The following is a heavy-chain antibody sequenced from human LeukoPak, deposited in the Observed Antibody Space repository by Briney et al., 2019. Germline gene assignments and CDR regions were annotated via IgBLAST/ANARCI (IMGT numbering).Heavy chain of an antibody. Sequence: GASVKVSCKASGYTFTGYYIHWVRQAPGQGLEWMVWINPDSGDSYSAPKFQGRVTMTRDTSISTASMEVSWLSSDDTAVYYCATGVATAFTYWGQGTLVTVSS. D-gene: IGHD5-12*01. CDR2: INPDSGDS. CDR1: GYTFTGYY. J-gene: IGHJ4*02. V-gene: IGHV1-2*02. CDR3: ATGVATAFTY.